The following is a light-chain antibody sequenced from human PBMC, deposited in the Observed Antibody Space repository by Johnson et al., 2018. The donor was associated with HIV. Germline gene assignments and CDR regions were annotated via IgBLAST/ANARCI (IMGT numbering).Light chain of an antibody. CDR2: DNN. CDR1: SSNIGNNY. CDR3: GTWDSSLSAGLYV. V-gene: IGLV1-51*01. Sequence: QSVLTQPPSVSAAPGQKVTISCSGNSSNIGNNYVSWYQQLPGTGPKLLIYDNNKRPSGIPDRFSGSKSGTSATLGITGLQTGDEADYYCGTWDSSLSAGLYVCRTGTDVAFL. J-gene: IGLJ1*01.